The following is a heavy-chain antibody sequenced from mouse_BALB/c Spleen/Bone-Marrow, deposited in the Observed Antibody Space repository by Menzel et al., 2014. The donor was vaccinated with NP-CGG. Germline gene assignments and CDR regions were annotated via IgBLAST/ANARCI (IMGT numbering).Heavy chain of an antibody. J-gene: IGHJ4*01. CDR3: ARKGALITHYYAMDY. Sequence: EVQLVESGGGLVQPGGSRKLSCAASGFTFSSFGTHWVRQAPEKGLEWVAYISSGSSTIYYADTVKGRFTISRDNPKNTLFLQMTSLRSEDTAMYYCARKGALITHYYAMDYWGQGTSVTVSS. D-gene: IGHD2-4*01. CDR1: GFTFSSFG. CDR2: ISSGSSTI. V-gene: IGHV5-17*02.